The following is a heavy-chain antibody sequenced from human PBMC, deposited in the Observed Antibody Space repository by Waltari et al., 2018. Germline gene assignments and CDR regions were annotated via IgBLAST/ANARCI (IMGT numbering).Heavy chain of an antibody. CDR3: ATSNSGGRRGFDY. CDR2: FNPEDGEI. CDR1: GYALSELS. J-gene: IGHJ4*02. Sequence: QVQLEQSGAEVKKPGASMKVSCKVSGYALSELSMHWVRTAPGEGLEWMGGFNPEDGEIRYSQKFRGRFTIPADTSPETFYIDLSSLRSEDTAVYYCATSNSGGRRGFDYWGQGTLVTVSS. D-gene: IGHD2-15*01. V-gene: IGHV1-24*01.